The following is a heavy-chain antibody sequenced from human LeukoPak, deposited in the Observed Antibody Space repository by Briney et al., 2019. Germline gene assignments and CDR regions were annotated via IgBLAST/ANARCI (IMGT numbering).Heavy chain of an antibody. CDR1: GYRFTTDW. J-gene: IGHJ4*02. CDR3: ASPGRRGIAALSY. CDR2: IYPGDSDT. D-gene: IGHD6-6*01. Sequence: GESLKISCKGSGYRFTTDWIGWVRQMPGKGLEWMGIIYPGDSDTRYSPSFQGQVTISADKSISTAYLQWSSLKASDTAMYYCASPGRRGIAALSYWGQGTLVTVSS. V-gene: IGHV5-51*01.